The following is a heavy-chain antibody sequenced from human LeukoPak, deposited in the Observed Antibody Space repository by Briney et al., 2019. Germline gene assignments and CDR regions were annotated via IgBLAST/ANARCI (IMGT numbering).Heavy chain of an antibody. CDR2: ISYDGSNK. CDR1: GFTFSSYA. J-gene: IGHJ4*02. Sequence: PGGSLRLSCAASGFTFSSYAMHWVRRAPGKGLEWVAVISYDGSNKYYADSVKGRFTISRDNSKNTLYLQMNGLRAEDTAVYYCARALKMGGGTDWGQGTLVTVSS. V-gene: IGHV3-30-3*01. CDR3: ARALKMGGGTD. D-gene: IGHD1-1*01.